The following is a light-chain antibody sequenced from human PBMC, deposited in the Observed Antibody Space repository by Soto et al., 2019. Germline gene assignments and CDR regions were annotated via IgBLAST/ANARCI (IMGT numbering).Light chain of an antibody. J-gene: IGKJ1*01. Sequence: ENVLTQSPGTLSLSPGERATLSCRASQSVSRSYLAWYQQKAGQAPRLLIYGASSRATGIPDRFSGSGSGTDFTLTISRLEPEDFAVYYCQQYDSSPLTFGQGTKVEIK. CDR1: QSVSRSY. CDR2: GAS. V-gene: IGKV3-20*01. CDR3: QQYDSSPLT.